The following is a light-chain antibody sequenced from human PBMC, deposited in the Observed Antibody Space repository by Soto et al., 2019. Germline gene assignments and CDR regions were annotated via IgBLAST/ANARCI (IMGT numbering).Light chain of an antibody. CDR3: SSYTISSTLV. CDR2: EVS. J-gene: IGLJ3*02. CDR1: SSDVGAYNY. Sequence: QSALTQPASVSGSPGQSITVSCTGTSSDVGAYNYVSWYQQHPGNAPKLMIYEVSNRPSGVSNRFSGSKSGNTASLTISGLQPEDEADYYCSSYTISSTLVFGGGTKLTVL. V-gene: IGLV2-14*01.